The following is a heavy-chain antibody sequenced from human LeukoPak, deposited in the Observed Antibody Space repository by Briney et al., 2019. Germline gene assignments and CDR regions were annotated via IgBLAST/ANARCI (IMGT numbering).Heavy chain of an antibody. Sequence: SQTLSLTCTVSGGSISSGGYYWSWIRQHPGKGLEWIGYIYYSGSTYYNPSLKSRVTISVDTSKNQFSLKLSSVTAADTAVYYCARGAGVTDHGYSSSWYARWGQGTLVTVSS. CDR3: ARGAGVTDHGYSSSWYAR. CDR2: IYYSGST. D-gene: IGHD6-13*01. J-gene: IGHJ4*02. V-gene: IGHV4-31*03. CDR1: GGSISSGGYY.